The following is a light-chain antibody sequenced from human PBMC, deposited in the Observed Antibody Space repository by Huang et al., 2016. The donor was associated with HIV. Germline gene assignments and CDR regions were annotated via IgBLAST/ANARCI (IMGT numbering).Light chain of an antibody. CDR2: DAS. Sequence: DIQMTQSPSSLSASVGDRVTITCQASQDILNSLNWYQQKPGKAPNLLIYDASHLEIGVPERFSGGGSVTLFTFTITSLQPEDFATYYCQQYENLPLTFGGGTRVDIK. CDR1: QDILNS. V-gene: IGKV1-33*01. CDR3: QQYENLPLT. J-gene: IGKJ4*01.